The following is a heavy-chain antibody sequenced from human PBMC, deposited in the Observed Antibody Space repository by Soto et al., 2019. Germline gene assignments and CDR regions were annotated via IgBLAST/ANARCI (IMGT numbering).Heavy chain of an antibody. CDR1: GGTFSSYA. J-gene: IGHJ3*02. CDR3: ARLPGDAFDI. CDR2: IIPIFGTA. V-gene: IGHV1-69*01. Sequence: QVQLVQSGAEVKKPGSSVKVSCKASGGTFSSYAISWVRQAPGQGLEWMGGIIPIFGTANYAQKFQGRVTITADESTRTAYMEPRSMRSEYTAGYHWARLPGDAFDIWGQGTMVTVSS.